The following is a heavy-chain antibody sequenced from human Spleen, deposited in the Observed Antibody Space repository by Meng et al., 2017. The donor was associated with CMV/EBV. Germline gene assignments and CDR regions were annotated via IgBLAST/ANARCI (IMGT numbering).Heavy chain of an antibody. Sequence: GESLKISCAASGFTFSDYYMSWIRQAPGKGLEWIASISMSSSNIYYADSLKGRISVSRDNGKNTLYLHMSSLRGEDTAVYYCAREMWLAQGGLIGFDYWGQGTLVTVSS. J-gene: IGHJ4*02. CDR3: AREMWLAQGGLIGFDY. CDR2: ISMSSSNI. D-gene: IGHD6-19*01. V-gene: IGHV3-11*04. CDR1: GFTFSDYY.